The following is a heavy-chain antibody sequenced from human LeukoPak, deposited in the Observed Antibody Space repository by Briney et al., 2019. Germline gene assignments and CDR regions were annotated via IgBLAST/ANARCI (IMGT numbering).Heavy chain of an antibody. D-gene: IGHD3-10*01. CDR2: IYYSRST. J-gene: IGHJ4*02. CDR1: GGPLRGFY. CDR3: ARDRGISGSYYPFDY. Sequence: PSQTLSLPRTVSGGPLRGFYWSWIPHPPGKGLGWSGYIYYSRSTNYTPSLKSRVTMSVDTSKNQFSLKVTCVTAADTAVYFCARDRGISGSYYPFDYWGEGTLVTVSS. V-gene: IGHV4-59*01.